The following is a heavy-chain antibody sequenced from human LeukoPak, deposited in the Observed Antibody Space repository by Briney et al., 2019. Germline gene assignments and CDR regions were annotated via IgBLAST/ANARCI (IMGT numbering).Heavy chain of an antibody. D-gene: IGHD3-22*01. CDR1: GGSFSGYY. V-gene: IGHV4-34*01. CDR2: INHSGST. Sequence: SETLSLTCAVYGGSFSGYYWSWIRQPPGKGLEWIGEINHSGSTNYNPSLKRRVTISVDTSKNQFSLKLSSVTAADTAVYYCARGLGGTGGYSSGYYHYYYYYYMDVWGKGTTVTVSS. J-gene: IGHJ6*03. CDR3: ARGLGGTGGYSSGYYHYYYYYYMDV.